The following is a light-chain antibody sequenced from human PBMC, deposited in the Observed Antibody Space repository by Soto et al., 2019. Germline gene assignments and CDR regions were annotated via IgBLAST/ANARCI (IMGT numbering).Light chain of an antibody. CDR2: GAS. V-gene: IGKV3-15*01. J-gene: IGKJ1*01. CDR1: QSVSGN. CDR3: QQSNNWPPA. Sequence: EIVMTQSPATLSVSPGERATLSCRTSQSVSGNLAWYQQKPGQAPRLLIYGASTRATGIPARFSGGGSGTEFTLTISSLQSEDFAVYYCQQSNNWPPAFGQGTKVDIK.